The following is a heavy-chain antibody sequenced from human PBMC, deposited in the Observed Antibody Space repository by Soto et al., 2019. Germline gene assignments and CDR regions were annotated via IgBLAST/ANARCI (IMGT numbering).Heavy chain of an antibody. CDR1: GFTFSSYG. CDR3: AKIEYSVLRFLEWERYYYGMDV. D-gene: IGHD3-3*01. J-gene: IGHJ6*02. CDR2: ISYDGSNK. V-gene: IGHV3-30*18. Sequence: GGSLRLSCAASGFTFSSYGMHWVRQAPGKGLEWVAVISYDGSNKYYADSVKGRFTISRDNSKNTLYLQMNSLRAEDTAVYYCAKIEYSVLRFLEWERYYYGMDVWGQGTTVTVSS.